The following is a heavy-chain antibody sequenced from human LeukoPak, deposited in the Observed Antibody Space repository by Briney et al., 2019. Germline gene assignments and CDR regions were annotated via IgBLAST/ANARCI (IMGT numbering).Heavy chain of an antibody. CDR2: INWNSDSI. CDR3: AINGGGDSGYGNFDY. J-gene: IGHJ4*02. D-gene: IGHD5-12*01. Sequence: GGSLRLSCAVSGFTFSSYGMSWVRQAPGKGLEWVSGINWNSDSIGYADSVKGRFTTSRDNAKNSLYLQMNSLRAEDTAFYYCAINGGGDSGYGNFDYWGQGTLVTVSS. CDR1: GFTFSSYG. V-gene: IGHV3-20*04.